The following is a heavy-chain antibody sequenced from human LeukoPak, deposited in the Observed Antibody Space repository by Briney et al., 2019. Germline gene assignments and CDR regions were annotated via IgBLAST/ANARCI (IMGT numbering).Heavy chain of an antibody. CDR1: GFTFSNAW. V-gene: IGHV3-15*01. D-gene: IGHD5-18*01. CDR3: TTLRGYSYGTDY. J-gene: IGHJ4*02. Sequence: TGGSLRLSCAASGFTFSNAWMSWVRQAPGKGLEWVGRIKSKTDGGTTDYAAPVKGRFTISRDDSKNTLYLQMNSLKTEDTAVYYCTTLRGYSYGTDYWGQGTLVTVSS. CDR2: IKSKTDGGTT.